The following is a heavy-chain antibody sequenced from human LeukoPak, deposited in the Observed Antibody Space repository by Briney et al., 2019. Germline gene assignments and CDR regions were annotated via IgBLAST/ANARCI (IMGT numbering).Heavy chain of an antibody. V-gene: IGHV3-9*03. D-gene: IGHD6-19*01. J-gene: IGHJ4*02. CDR1: GFTFDDYA. CDR2: ISWNSGTI. CDR3: ARDRVAVPVTPSRGFDY. Sequence: GGSLRLSCAASGFTFDDYAMHWVRQAPGKSLEWVSGISWNSGTIGYADSVKGRFTISRDNVKNSLYLQMNSLRAEDMALYYCARDRVAVPVTPSRGFDYWGQGTLVTVSS.